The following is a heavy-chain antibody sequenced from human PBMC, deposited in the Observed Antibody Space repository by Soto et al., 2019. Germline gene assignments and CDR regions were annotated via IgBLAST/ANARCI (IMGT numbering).Heavy chain of an antibody. CDR2: IYPGDSDT. CDR1: GYSFTSYW. CDR3: ARKYCGGDCLPGDYYGMDV. J-gene: IGHJ6*01. Sequence: GESLKISCKGSGYSFTSYWIGWVRQMPGKGLEWMGIIYPGDSDTRYSPSFQGQVNISADKSISTAYLQWSSLKASDTAMYYCARKYCGGDCLPGDYYGMDVWGQGTTVT. V-gene: IGHV5-51*01. D-gene: IGHD2-21*02.